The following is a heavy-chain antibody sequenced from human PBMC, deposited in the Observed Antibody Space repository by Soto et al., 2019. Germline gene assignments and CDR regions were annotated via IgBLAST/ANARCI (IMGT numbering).Heavy chain of an antibody. J-gene: IGHJ4*02. CDR3: ARVGGTFAHDFDN. CDR1: GFIFNNYG. Sequence: QVQLVESGGGVVQPGRSLRLTCAASGFIFNNYGMRWVRQAPGKGLEWVALMWSDGTTKYYGDPVKGRFTISRDYSKNTLYLQMNSLRVEDTALYYCARVGGTFAHDFDNWGQGTLVTVSS. V-gene: IGHV3-33*01. CDR2: MWSDGTTK. D-gene: IGHD1-26*01.